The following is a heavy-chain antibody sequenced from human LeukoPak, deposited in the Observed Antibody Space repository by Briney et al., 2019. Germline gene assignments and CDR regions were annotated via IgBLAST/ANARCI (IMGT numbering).Heavy chain of an antibody. J-gene: IGHJ4*02. CDR3: ARVRSSGWLIDY. CDR1: GGSISSSSYY. D-gene: IGHD6-19*01. CDR2: TYYSGST. V-gene: IGHV4-39*07. Sequence: PSETLSLTCTVSGGSISSSSYYWGWIRQPPGKGLEWIGSTYYSGSTYYNPSLKSRVTISVDTSKNQFSLKLSSVTAADTAVYYCARVRSSGWLIDYWGQGTLVTVSS.